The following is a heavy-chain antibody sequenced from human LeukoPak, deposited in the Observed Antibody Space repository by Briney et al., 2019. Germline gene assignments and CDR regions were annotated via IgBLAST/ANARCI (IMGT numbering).Heavy chain of an antibody. D-gene: IGHD3-3*01. Sequence: PGGSLRLSCAASGFTFSSYSMNWVRQAPGKGLEWVSSISSSSSYIYYADSVKGRFTISRDNSKNTLYLQMNSLRAEDTAVYYCAKGESGGYDFWSGYYLFDYWGQGTLVTVSS. CDR1: GFTFSSYS. J-gene: IGHJ4*02. V-gene: IGHV3-21*04. CDR3: AKGESGGYDFWSGYYLFDY. CDR2: ISSSSSYI.